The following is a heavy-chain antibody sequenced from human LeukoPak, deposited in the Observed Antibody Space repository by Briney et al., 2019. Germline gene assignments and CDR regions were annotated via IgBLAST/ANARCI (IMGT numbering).Heavy chain of an antibody. V-gene: IGHV3-23*01. CDR3: ANPAAGTSAHYYYGMDV. D-gene: IGHD6-13*01. CDR2: ISGSGGST. Sequence: GGSLRLACAASGFTVSSYAMSWVRQAPGKVLEWVSAISGSGGSTYYADSVKGRFTISRDNSKNTLYLQMNSLRAEDTAVYYCANPAAGTSAHYYYGMDVWGKGTTVTVSS. J-gene: IGHJ6*04. CDR1: GFTVSSYA.